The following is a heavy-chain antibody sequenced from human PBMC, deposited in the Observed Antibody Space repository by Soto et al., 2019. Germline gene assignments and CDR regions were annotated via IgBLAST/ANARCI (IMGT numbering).Heavy chain of an antibody. V-gene: IGHV1-69*06. CDR3: ASQYYDFWSGYYGMDV. J-gene: IGHJ6*02. CDR2: IIPIFGTA. D-gene: IGHD3-3*01. CDR1: GGTFSSYA. Sequence: SVKVSCKASGGTFSSYAISWVRQAPGQGLEWMGGIIPIFGTANYAQKFQGRVTITADKSTSTAYMELSSLRSEDTAVYYCASQYYDFWSGYYGMDVRGQGTTVTVSS.